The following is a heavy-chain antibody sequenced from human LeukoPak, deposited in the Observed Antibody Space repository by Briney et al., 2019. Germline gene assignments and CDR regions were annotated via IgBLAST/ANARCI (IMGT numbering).Heavy chain of an antibody. J-gene: IGHJ4*02. V-gene: IGHV1-18*01. CDR2: ITPYNGYA. Sequence: ASVKVSCKATGYTLTRYGLSWVRQAPGQGLEWMGWITPYNGYAKYAQKFQGRVSMTTDTSTSTAYMELRSLRSDDTAVYYCARNISAGVDYWGQGTLVTVSS. CDR3: ARNISAGVDY. D-gene: IGHD6-19*01. CDR1: GYTLTRYG.